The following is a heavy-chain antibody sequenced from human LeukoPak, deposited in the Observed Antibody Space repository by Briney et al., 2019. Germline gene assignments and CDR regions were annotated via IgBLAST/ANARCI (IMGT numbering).Heavy chain of an antibody. J-gene: IGHJ4*02. Sequence: GGSLRLSCAASGFTFSSYAMSWVRQAPGKGLEWVSAISGSGGSTYYADSVKGRFTISRDNSKNTLYLQMNSLGAEDTAVYYCAKDARAYSYGELGYWGQGTLVTVSS. CDR2: ISGSGGST. CDR1: GFTFSSYA. V-gene: IGHV3-23*01. D-gene: IGHD5-18*01. CDR3: AKDARAYSYGELGY.